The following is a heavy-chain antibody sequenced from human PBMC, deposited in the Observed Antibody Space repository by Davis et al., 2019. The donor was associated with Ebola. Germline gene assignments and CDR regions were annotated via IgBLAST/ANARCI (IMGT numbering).Heavy chain of an antibody. Sequence: PGGSLRPSCAASGFTFSNYNMNWVRQAPGKGLEWVSSISSTGSFIYYADSVRGRFTIARDNAKYSLYLQMNSLRVEDTAVYYCARFVSGSGAYWGQGTLVTVSS. CDR3: ARFVSGSGAY. CDR2: ISSTGSFI. CDR1: GFTFSNYN. V-gene: IGHV3-21*01. J-gene: IGHJ4*02. D-gene: IGHD3-10*01.